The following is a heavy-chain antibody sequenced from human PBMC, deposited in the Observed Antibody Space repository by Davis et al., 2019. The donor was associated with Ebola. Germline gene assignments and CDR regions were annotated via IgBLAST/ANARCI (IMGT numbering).Heavy chain of an antibody. V-gene: IGHV3-33*03. J-gene: IGHJ4*02. CDR2: IWYDGSNK. D-gene: IGHD6-19*01. CDR1: GFTFSSYG. Sequence: GESLKISCAASGFTFSSYGMHWVRQAPGKGLEWVAVIWYDGSNKYYADSVKGRFTISRDKSKNTLYLQMNSLRAEDTAVYYCAKLFGSSAWYYFDYWGQGTLVAVSS. CDR3: AKLFGSSAWYYFDY.